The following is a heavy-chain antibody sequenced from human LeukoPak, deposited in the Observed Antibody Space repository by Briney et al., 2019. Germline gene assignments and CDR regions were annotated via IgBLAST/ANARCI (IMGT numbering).Heavy chain of an antibody. CDR2: ISYDGSNK. J-gene: IGHJ4*02. V-gene: IGHV3-30*18. CDR3: AKDQVYTYYYDSSGSVSLDY. Sequence: GGSLRLSCGASGFTFSSSEMNWVRQAPGKGLEWVAVISYDGSNKYYADSAKGRFTISRDNSKNTLYLQMNSLRAEDTAVYYCAKDQVYTYYYDSSGSVSLDYWGQGTLVTVSS. D-gene: IGHD3-22*01. CDR1: GFTFSSSE.